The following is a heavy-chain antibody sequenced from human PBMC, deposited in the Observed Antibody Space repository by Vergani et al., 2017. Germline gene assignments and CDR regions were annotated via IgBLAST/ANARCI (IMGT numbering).Heavy chain of an antibody. Sequence: QVQLVQSGAEVKKPGASVKVSCKASGYTFTSYYMHWVRQAPGRGLEWMGIINPSGGSTSYAQKFQGRVTMTRDTSTSTVYMELSSLRSEDTAVYYCARDLGDYYDSSGYSKADAFDIWGQGTMVTVSS. CDR3: ARDLGDYYDSSGYSKADAFDI. J-gene: IGHJ3*02. D-gene: IGHD3-22*01. CDR1: GYTFTSYY. CDR2: INPSGGST. V-gene: IGHV1-46*03.